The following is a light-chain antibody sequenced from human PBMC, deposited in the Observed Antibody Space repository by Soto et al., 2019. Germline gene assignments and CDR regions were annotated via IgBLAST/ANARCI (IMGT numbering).Light chain of an antibody. J-gene: IGKJ2*01. V-gene: IGKV3-15*01. CDR1: QSVSRN. CDR3: QQYGDWPPDT. CDR2: DAS. Sequence: EIVMTQSPATLSVSPGERATPSCRASQSVSRNLAWYQQKPGQPPRLLIYDASTRATGVPARFGGSGSGTEFTLTISGLQSEDFAVYYCQQYGDWPPDTFGQGTKXXI.